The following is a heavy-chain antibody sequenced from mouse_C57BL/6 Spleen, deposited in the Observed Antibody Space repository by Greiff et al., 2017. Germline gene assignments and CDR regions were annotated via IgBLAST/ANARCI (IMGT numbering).Heavy chain of an antibody. CDR1: GYAFSSYW. Sequence: QVQLQQSGAELVKPGASVKISCKASGYAFSSYWMNWVKQRPGKGLEWIGQIYPGDGDTNYNGKFKGKATLTAVTSSSTAYMQLSSLTSEYSAVYFCARSEDYSNEGWFAYRGQGTLVTVSA. CDR3: ARSEDYSNEGWFAY. CDR2: IYPGDGDT. J-gene: IGHJ3*01. V-gene: IGHV1-80*01. D-gene: IGHD2-5*01.